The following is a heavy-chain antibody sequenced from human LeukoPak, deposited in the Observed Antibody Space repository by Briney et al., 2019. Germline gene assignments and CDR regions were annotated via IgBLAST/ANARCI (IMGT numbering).Heavy chain of an antibody. CDR3: AKDRISGWNVFDY. CDR1: GFTFSSYG. Sequence: PGGSLRLSCAASGFTFSSYGMHWVRQAPGKGLEWVAVISYDGSNKYYADSVKGRFTVSRDNSKNTLYLQMNSLRAEDTAVYYCAKDRISGWNVFDYWGQGTLVTVSS. J-gene: IGHJ4*02. CDR2: ISYDGSNK. V-gene: IGHV3-30*18. D-gene: IGHD6-19*01.